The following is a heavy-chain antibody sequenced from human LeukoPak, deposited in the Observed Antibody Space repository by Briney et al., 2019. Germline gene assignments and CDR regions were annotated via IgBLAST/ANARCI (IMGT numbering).Heavy chain of an antibody. Sequence: ASVRVSCKASGYTFTSYDINWVRQATGQGLEWMGWMNPNSGNTGYAQKFQGRVTITRNTSISTAYMELSSLRSEDTAVYYCARSLERRSYYYYMDVWGKGTTVTVSS. CDR1: GYTFTSYD. CDR2: MNPNSGNT. V-gene: IGHV1-8*03. J-gene: IGHJ6*03. CDR3: ARSLERRSYYYYMDV. D-gene: IGHD1-1*01.